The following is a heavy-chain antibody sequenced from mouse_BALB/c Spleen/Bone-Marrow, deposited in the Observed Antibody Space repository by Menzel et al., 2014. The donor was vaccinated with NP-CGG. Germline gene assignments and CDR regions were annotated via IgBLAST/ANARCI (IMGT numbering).Heavy chain of an antibody. J-gene: IGHJ3*01. CDR2: IRNKADGYTT. CDR1: GFTFXDYY. Sequence: EVKLMESGGGLVQPGGSLRLSCATSGFTFXDYYMSWVRQPPGKALEWLGFIRNKADGYTTEYSASVKGRFTISRDNSQSILCLQMNTLRAEDSATYYCARGRSYDLAWFAYWGQGTLVTVSA. D-gene: IGHD2-12*01. CDR3: ARGRSYDLAWFAY. V-gene: IGHV7-3*02.